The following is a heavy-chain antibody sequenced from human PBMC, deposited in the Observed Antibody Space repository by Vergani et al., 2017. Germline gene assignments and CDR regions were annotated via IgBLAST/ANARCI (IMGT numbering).Heavy chain of an antibody. CDR3: ARASMESFDY. Sequence: QVQLQESGPGLVKPSETLSLTCTVSGGSISSYYWSWIRQPPGKGLEWIGYIYYSGSTNYNPSLKSRVTISVDTSKNQFSLKLSSVTAAETAVYYCARASMESFDYWGQGTLVTVSS. V-gene: IGHV4-59*01. J-gene: IGHJ4*02. CDR1: GGSISSYY. D-gene: IGHD2/OR15-2a*01. CDR2: IYYSGST.